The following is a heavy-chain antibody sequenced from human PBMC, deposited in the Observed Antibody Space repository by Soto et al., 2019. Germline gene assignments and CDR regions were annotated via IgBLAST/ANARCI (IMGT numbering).Heavy chain of an antibody. V-gene: IGHV1-2*04. J-gene: IGHJ4*02. CDR3: ARGGQGSSGWYFGNDDQEFDY. CDR1: GYTFTGYY. D-gene: IGHD6-19*01. CDR2: INPNSGGT. Sequence: GASVKVSCKASGYTFTGYYMHWVRQAPGQGLEWMGWINPNSGGTNYAQKFQGWVTMTRDTSISTAYMELSRLRSDDTAVYYCARGGQGSSGWYFGNDDQEFDYWGQGTLVTVSS.